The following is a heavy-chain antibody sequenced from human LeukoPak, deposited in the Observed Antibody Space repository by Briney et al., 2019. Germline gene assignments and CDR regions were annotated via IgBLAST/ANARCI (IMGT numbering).Heavy chain of an antibody. CDR3: ARDFYDYANNWFDP. V-gene: IGHV4-59*12. CDR2: IYYSGST. Sequence: SETLSLTCTVSGGSISSYYWSWIRQPPGKGLEWIGYIYYSGSTNYNPSLKSRVTISVDTSKNQFSLKLSSVTAADTAVYYCARDFYDYANNWFDPWGQGTLVTVSS. CDR1: GGSISSYY. D-gene: IGHD3-16*01. J-gene: IGHJ5*02.